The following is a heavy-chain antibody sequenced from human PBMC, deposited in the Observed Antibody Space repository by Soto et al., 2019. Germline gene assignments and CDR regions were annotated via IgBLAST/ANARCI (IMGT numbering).Heavy chain of an antibody. J-gene: IGHJ3*02. CDR1: GFTFSSYS. V-gene: IGHV3-48*02. CDR3: ARPRAVVVPAADAFDI. CDR2: ISSSSSTI. D-gene: IGHD2-2*01. Sequence: GSLRLSCAASGFTFSSYSMNWVRQAPGKGLEWVSYISSSSSTIYYADSVKGRFTISRDNAKNSLYLQMNSLRDEDTAVYYCARPRAVVVPAADAFDIWGQGTMVTVSS.